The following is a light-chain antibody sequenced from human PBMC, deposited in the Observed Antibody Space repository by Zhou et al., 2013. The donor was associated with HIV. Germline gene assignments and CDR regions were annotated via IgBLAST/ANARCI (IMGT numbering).Light chain of an antibody. CDR3: QQYGSSPLVS. J-gene: IGKJ2*03. Sequence: EIVLTQSPGTLSLSPGERATLSCRASESVRSSHLAWYKQKLGQAPRLLIFDASRRATGIPDRFSGSGSGTDFTLTISRLEPEDFAVYYCQQYGSSPLVSFGQGTKLEIK. V-gene: IGKV3-20*01. CDR1: ESVRSSH. CDR2: DAS.